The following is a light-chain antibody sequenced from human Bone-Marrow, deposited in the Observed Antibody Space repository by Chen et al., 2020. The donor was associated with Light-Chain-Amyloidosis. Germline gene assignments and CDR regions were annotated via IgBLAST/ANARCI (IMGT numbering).Light chain of an antibody. CDR2: DDS. Sequence: SYVRTQPSSVSVAPGQPATIACGGNNIGSTSVHWYQQTPGQAPLLVVYDDSDRPSGSPERLSGSNSGNTATLTISRVEAGDEADYYCQVWDSSSDRPVFGGGTKLTVL. J-gene: IGLJ3*02. CDR3: QVWDSSSDRPV. CDR1: NIGSTS. V-gene: IGLV3-21*02.